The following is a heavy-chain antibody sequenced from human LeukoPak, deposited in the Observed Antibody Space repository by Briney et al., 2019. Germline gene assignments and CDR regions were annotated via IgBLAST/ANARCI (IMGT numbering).Heavy chain of an antibody. CDR2: IRNKANGGTT. CDR3: SRFYSSGWASGAFDI. V-gene: IGHV3-49*04. J-gene: IGHJ3*02. Sequence: GGSLRLSCTTSGFTFSDYAVSWVRQAPGKGLEWIGFIRNKANGGTTEYAASVKGRFTISRDDSKTIAHLQMSSMKPEGTAVYYCSRFYSSGWASGAFDIWGQGTMVTVSS. CDR1: GFTFSDYA. D-gene: IGHD3-22*01.